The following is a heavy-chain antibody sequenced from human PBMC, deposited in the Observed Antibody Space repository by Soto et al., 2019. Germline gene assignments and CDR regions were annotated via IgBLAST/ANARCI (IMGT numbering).Heavy chain of an antibody. CDR1: GFTFSSYA. D-gene: IGHD6-13*01. CDR2: ISYDGSNK. V-gene: IGHV3-30-3*01. Sequence: GGSLRLSCAASGFTFSSYAMHWVRQAPGKGLEWVAVISYDGSNKYYADSVKGRFTISRDNSKNTLYLQMNSLRAEDTAVYYCERVSSSWYGDYWGPGTLVTVSS. J-gene: IGHJ4*02. CDR3: ERVSSSWYGDY.